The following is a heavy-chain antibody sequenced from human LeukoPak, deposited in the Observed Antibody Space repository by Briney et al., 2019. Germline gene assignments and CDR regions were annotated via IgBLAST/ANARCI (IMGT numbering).Heavy chain of an antibody. CDR3: VRDGGYYGPDS. CDR1: GFTISFYW. CDR2: INQVASEK. J-gene: IGHJ4*02. V-gene: IGHV3-7*04. D-gene: IGHD3-10*01. Sequence: GSLRLSCAASGFTISFYWMSWVCQAPGKGLEWVANINQVASEKNYVDSVKGRFTISRDNAKNSLYLQMNSVRAEDTAMYYCVRDGGYYGPDSWGQGALVSVSS.